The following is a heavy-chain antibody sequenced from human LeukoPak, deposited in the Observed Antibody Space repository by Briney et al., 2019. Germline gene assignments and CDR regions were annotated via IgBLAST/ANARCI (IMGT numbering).Heavy chain of an antibody. CDR2: ISGGGGGTT. Sequence: PGGSLRLSCAASGFTFSNYAMSWVRQAPGKGLEWVSGISGGGGGTTPYADSVKGRFTISRDNSKNTLFLQMNSLRADDTAVYYCAKDPSYEWGQGTLVTVSS. CDR1: GFTFSNYA. J-gene: IGHJ4*02. D-gene: IGHD3-22*01. CDR3: AKDPSYE. V-gene: IGHV3-23*01.